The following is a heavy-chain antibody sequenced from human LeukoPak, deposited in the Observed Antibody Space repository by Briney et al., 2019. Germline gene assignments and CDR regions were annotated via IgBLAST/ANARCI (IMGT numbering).Heavy chain of an antibody. D-gene: IGHD3-22*01. J-gene: IGHJ4*02. CDR2: IYPGDSDT. V-gene: IGHV5-51*01. CDR3: ARLRHYDSSGYYSWYFDY. Sequence: GESLQISGQGSGSSFTSYWIGWVRQLPGKGLEWMGIIYPGDSDTRYSPSFQGQVTISADKSISTAYLQWSSLKASDTAMYYCARLRHYDSSGYYSWYFDYWGQGTLVTVSS. CDR1: GSSFTSYW.